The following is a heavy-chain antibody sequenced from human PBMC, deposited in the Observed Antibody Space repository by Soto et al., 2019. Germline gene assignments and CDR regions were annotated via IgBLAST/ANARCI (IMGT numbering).Heavy chain of an antibody. J-gene: IGHJ4*02. V-gene: IGHV3-21*01. Sequence: PGGSLRLSCTVSGFAFNNYGINWVRQVPGKGLEWVASISSGSSDTWYADSVKGRFIISRDNAQNSLFLQMNTLRPEDTAMYYCARVAYWGPGTQVTVSS. CDR3: ARVAY. CDR1: GFAFNNYG. CDR2: ISSGSSDT.